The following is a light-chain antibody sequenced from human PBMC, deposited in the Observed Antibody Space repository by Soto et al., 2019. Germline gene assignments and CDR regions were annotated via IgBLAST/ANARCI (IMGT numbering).Light chain of an antibody. CDR2: DAS. J-gene: IGKJ5*01. Sequence: EIVLTQSPGTLSLSPGERATLSCRASQSVSSSYLAWYQQKPGQAPRLLIFDASNRATGIPVRFSGSGFGTDFTLTISSLEPEDAAVYYCQQRSNWPPITFGQGTRLEIK. V-gene: IGKV3D-20*02. CDR1: QSVSSSY. CDR3: QQRSNWPPIT.